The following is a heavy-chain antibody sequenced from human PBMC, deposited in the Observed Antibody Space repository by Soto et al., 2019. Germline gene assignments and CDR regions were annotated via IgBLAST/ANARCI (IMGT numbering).Heavy chain of an antibody. D-gene: IGHD5-18*01. CDR1: GFTFGDYA. V-gene: IGHV3-49*03. J-gene: IGHJ6*02. CDR2: IRSKAYGGTT. CDR3: TRVGGYSYLFSYYYYGMDV. Sequence: HPGGSLRLSCTASGFTFGDYAMSWFRQAPGKGLEWVGFIRSKAYGGTTEYAASVKGRFTISRDDSKSIAYLQMNSLKTEDTAVYYCTRVGGYSYLFSYYYYGMDVWGQGTTVTV.